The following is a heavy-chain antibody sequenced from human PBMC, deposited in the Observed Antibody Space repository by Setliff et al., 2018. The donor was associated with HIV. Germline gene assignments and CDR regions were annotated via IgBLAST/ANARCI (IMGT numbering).Heavy chain of an antibody. D-gene: IGHD3-3*01. J-gene: IGHJ4*02. CDR2: INDSGDT. Sequence: SETLSLICAVCGGSFTGYFWSWIRQSPGKGLEWIGEINDSGDTNYNPSLKSRVTISVVTSKNQFSLRLTSVTAADTGVYYCARGGLRQWNGFWGQGTLVTVSS. CDR1: GGSFTGYF. CDR3: ARGGLRQWNGF. V-gene: IGHV4-34*01.